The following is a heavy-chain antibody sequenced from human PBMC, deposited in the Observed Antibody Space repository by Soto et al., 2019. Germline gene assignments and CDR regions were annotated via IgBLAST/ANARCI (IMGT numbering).Heavy chain of an antibody. V-gene: IGHV4-59*01. CDR1: GGSISSYY. CDR2: IYYSGST. J-gene: IGHJ6*02. D-gene: IGHD2-8*01. CDR3: ARDIMGTNYYYYGMDV. Sequence: KPSETLSLTCTVSGGSISSYYWSWIRQPPGKGLEWIGYIYYSGSTNYNPSLKSRVTISVDTSKNQFPLKLSSVTAADTAVYYCARDIMGTNYYYYGMDVWGQGTTVTVSS.